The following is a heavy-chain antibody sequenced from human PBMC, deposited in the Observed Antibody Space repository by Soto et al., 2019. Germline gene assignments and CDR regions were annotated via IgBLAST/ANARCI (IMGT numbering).Heavy chain of an antibody. D-gene: IGHD4-17*01. Sequence: QLQLQESGPGLVKPSETLSLTCTVSGGSISSSSYYWGWIRQPPGKGLEWIGSIYYSGSTYYNPSLKSRVTISVDTSKNQFSLKLSSVTAADTAVYYCASGMTTVTTGYFQHWGQGTLVTVSS. CDR2: IYYSGST. V-gene: IGHV4-39*01. J-gene: IGHJ1*01. CDR3: ASGMTTVTTGYFQH. CDR1: GGSISSSSYY.